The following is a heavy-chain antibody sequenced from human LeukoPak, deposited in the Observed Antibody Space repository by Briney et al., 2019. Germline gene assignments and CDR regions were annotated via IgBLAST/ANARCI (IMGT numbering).Heavy chain of an antibody. Sequence: PGGSLRLSCAASGFTFSTYWMTWVRQAPGKGLEWVANIKTDGSQTYYLDSVKGRFTISRDNSKNTLYLHMNSLRAEDTAVYYCARDPRIQGYDYGTVLDYWGQGTLVTVSS. J-gene: IGHJ4*02. D-gene: IGHD5-18*01. CDR2: IKTDGSQT. CDR3: ARDPRIQGYDYGTVLDY. V-gene: IGHV3-7*03. CDR1: GFTFSTYW.